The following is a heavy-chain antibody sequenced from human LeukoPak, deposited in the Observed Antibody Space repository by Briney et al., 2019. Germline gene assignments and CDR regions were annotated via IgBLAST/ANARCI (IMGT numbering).Heavy chain of an antibody. Sequence: PGGSLRLSCAASGFTFSNYWMHWVRQAPGKELVWVSRISPDGSSTSYGDSVKGRFTISRDNAKNTVYLQMNSLRAEDTAVYYCIRSRSGSYGYFDYWGQGTLVTVSS. CDR3: IRSRSGSYGYFDY. J-gene: IGHJ4*02. CDR2: ISPDGSST. CDR1: GFTFSNYW. D-gene: IGHD3-10*01. V-gene: IGHV3-74*01.